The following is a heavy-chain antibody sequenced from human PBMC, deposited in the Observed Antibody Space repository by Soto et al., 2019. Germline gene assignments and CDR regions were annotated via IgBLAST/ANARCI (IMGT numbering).Heavy chain of an antibody. CDR1: GYTLTSYA. CDR2: INAGNGNT. V-gene: IGHV1-3*05. D-gene: IGHD2-21*02. J-gene: IGHJ4*02. CDR3: ARSIVVVTALDY. Sequence: QVQLVQSGAEEKKPGASVKVSGKASGYTLTSYAMHWVRQAPGKRLEWMGGINAGNGNTKYSQKFQGRVTITRDTSASTAYMELSSLRSEDTAVYYCARSIVVVTALDYWGQGTLVTVSS.